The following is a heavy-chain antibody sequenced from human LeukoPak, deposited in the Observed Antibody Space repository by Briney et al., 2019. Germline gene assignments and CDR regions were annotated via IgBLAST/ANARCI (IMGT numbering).Heavy chain of an antibody. J-gene: IGHJ6*03. V-gene: IGHV1-2*02. Sequence: ASVKVSCKASGYTFTGYYMHWVRQAPGQGLEWMGWINPNSGGTNYAQKFQGRVTMTRDTSISTAYMELSRLRSDDTAVYYCAGDPGGAGDYYYYMDVWGKGTTVTVSS. CDR3: AGDPGGAGDYYYYMDV. D-gene: IGHD6-19*01. CDR2: INPNSGGT. CDR1: GYTFTGYY.